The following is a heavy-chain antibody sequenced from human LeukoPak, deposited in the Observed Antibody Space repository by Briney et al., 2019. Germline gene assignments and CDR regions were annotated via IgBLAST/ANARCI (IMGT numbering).Heavy chain of an antibody. CDR1: GGTFSSYA. D-gene: IGHD3-10*01. CDR2: IIPIFGTA. Sequence: SVKVSCKASGGTFSSYAISWVRQAPGQGLEWMGGIIPIFGTAYYAQKFQGRVTITADESTSTAYMELSSLRSEDTAVYYCARASYYYGSGSYYHYWGQGTLVTVSS. V-gene: IGHV1-69*13. CDR3: ARASYYYGSGSYYHY. J-gene: IGHJ4*02.